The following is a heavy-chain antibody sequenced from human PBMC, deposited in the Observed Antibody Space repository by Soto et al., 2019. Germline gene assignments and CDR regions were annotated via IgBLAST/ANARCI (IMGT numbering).Heavy chain of an antibody. Sequence: GGSLRLSCAASGFTFSSYGMHWVRQAPGKGLEWVAVIWYDGSNKYYADSVKGRFTISRDNSKNTLYLQMNSLRAEDTAVYYCAREGGGIAVAGTPVGNYYYGMDVWGQGTTVTVSS. D-gene: IGHD6-19*01. CDR1: GFTFSSYG. CDR2: IWYDGSNK. V-gene: IGHV3-33*01. CDR3: AREGGGIAVAGTPVGNYYYGMDV. J-gene: IGHJ6*02.